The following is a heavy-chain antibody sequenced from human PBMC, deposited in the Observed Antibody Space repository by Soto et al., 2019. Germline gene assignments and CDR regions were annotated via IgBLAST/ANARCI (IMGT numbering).Heavy chain of an antibody. J-gene: IGHJ4*02. V-gene: IGHV5-51*01. CDR2: IYPGDSDT. CDR3: ARGSRYYDFWSGYYATFDY. D-gene: IGHD3-3*01. Sequence: CKGSGYSFTSYWIGWVRQMPGKGLEWMGIIYPGDSDTRYSPSFQGQVTISADKSISTAYLQWSSLKASDTAMYYCARGSRYYDFWSGYYATFDYWGQGTLVTVS. CDR1: GYSFTSYW.